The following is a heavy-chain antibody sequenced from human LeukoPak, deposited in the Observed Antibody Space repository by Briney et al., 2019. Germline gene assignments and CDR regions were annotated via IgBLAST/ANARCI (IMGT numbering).Heavy chain of an antibody. CDR2: ISGSGGST. J-gene: IGHJ6*02. Sequence: GGSLGLSCAASGFTFSSYAMSWVRQAPGKGLEWVSAISGSGGSTYYADSVKGRFTISRDNSKNTLYLQMNSLRAEDTAVYYCAKALTTAYYYYGMDVWGQGTTVTVSS. V-gene: IGHV3-23*01. D-gene: IGHD4-11*01. CDR3: AKALTTAYYYYGMDV. CDR1: GFTFSSYA.